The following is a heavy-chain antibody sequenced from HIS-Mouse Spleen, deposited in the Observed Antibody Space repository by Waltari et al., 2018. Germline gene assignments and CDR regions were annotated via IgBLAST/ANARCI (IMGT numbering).Heavy chain of an antibody. J-gene: IGHJ4*02. Sequence: EVQLVESGGGLVQPGRSLRLSCAASGFTFDDYAMHWVRQAPGKGLEWVSGISWNRGSIGYADPVKGRFTIARDNAKNSLYLQMNSLRAEDTALYYCAKEGRGYSYGYEGFDYWGQGTLVTVSS. CDR1: GFTFDDYA. CDR3: AKEGRGYSYGYEGFDY. D-gene: IGHD5-18*01. CDR2: ISWNRGSI. V-gene: IGHV3-9*01.